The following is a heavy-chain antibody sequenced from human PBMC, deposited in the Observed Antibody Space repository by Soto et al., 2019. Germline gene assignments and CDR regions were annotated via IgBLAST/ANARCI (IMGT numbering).Heavy chain of an antibody. CDR1: GYTFTSYG. Sequence: ASVKVSCKASGYTFTSYGISWVRQAPGQGLEWMGWISAYNGNTNYAQKLQGRVTMTTDTSTSTAYMELRSLRSDDTAVYYCASGDIVVVVAAITPDYGMDVWGQGTTVTVSS. J-gene: IGHJ6*02. D-gene: IGHD2-15*01. CDR2: ISAYNGNT. CDR3: ASGDIVVVVAAITPDYGMDV. V-gene: IGHV1-18*01.